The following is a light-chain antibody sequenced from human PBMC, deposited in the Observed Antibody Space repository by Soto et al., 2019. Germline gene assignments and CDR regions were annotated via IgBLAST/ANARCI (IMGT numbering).Light chain of an antibody. J-gene: IGKJ3*01. V-gene: IGKV3-11*01. CDR2: DAS. CDR3: QQRSNWLFT. Sequence: EIVLTQSPATLSLSPGERATLSCRASQSVSSYLAWYQQKHGQAPRLLIYDASNRATDIPARFSGSGSGTDFTLTISSLEPEVFAVYYCQQRSNWLFTFGPGTKVDIK. CDR1: QSVSSY.